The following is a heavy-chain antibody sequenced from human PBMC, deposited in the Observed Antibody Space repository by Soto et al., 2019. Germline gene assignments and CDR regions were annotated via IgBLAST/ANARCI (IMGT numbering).Heavy chain of an antibody. CDR2: INHSGST. J-gene: IGHJ5*02. Sequence: SETLSLTCAIYGGSFSGYYWSWLRQPPGKGLEWIGEINHSGSTNYNPSLKIRVTISLDTSKNQFSLKLSSVTAADTAVYYCARSVFPWGQGTLVTVSS. V-gene: IGHV4-34*09. CDR1: GGSFSGYY. CDR3: ARSVFP.